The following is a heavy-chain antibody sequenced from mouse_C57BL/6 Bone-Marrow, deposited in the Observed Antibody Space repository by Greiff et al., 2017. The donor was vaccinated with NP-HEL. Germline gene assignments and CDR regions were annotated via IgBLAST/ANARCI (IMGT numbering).Heavy chain of an antibody. J-gene: IGHJ1*03. D-gene: IGHD1-1*01. Sequence: EVKLVESGAELVRPGASVKLSCTASGFNIKDDYMHWVTQRPEQGLEWIGWIDPENGATEYASKFQGKATITADTSSNTAYLQLSSLTSEDTAVYYCTTWATTVVATRYFDVWGTGTTVTVSS. V-gene: IGHV14-4*01. CDR3: TTWATTVVATRYFDV. CDR1: GFNIKDDY. CDR2: IDPENGAT.